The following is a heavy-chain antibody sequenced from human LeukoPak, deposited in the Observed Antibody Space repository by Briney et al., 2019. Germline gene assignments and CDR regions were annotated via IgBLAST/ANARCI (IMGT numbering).Heavy chain of an antibody. CDR2: IRYDGSNK. CDR1: GFTFSSYG. V-gene: IGHV3-30*02. D-gene: IGHD3-3*01. CDR3: AKDRPVSTIFGVAQGDWFDP. J-gene: IGHJ5*02. Sequence: PGGSLRLSCAASGFTFSSYGMHWVRQAPGKGLEWVAFIRYDGSNKYYADSVKGRFTISRDNSKNTLYLQMNSLRAEDTAVYYCAKDRPVSTIFGVAQGDWFDPWGQGTLVTVSS.